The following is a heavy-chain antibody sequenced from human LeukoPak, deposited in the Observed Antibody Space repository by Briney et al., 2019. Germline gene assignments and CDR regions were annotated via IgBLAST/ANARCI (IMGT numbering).Heavy chain of an antibody. V-gene: IGHV4-59*01. CDR1: GGSISSYY. J-gene: IGHJ5*02. Sequence: PSETLSLTCSVSGGSISSYYWSWIRQPPGKGLEWIGYMYNSGSTNYNPSLKSRVTISVDTSKNQFSLKLSSVTAADTAVYYCARALLYFDILTGYYNRYWFDPWGQGTLVTVSS. CDR3: ARALLYFDILTGYYNRYWFDP. CDR2: MYNSGST. D-gene: IGHD3-9*01.